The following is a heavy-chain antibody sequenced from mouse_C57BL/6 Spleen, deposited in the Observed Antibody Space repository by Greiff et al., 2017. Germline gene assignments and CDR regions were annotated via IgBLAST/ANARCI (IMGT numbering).Heavy chain of an antibody. J-gene: IGHJ4*01. Sequence: EVKLLESGPGLVKPSQSLSLTCSVTGYSITSGYYWNWIRQFPGNKLEWMGYISYDGSNNYNPSLKNRISITRDTSKNQFFLKLNSVTTEDTATYYCARAENYGYAMDYWGQGTSVTVSS. CDR1: GYSITSGYY. D-gene: IGHD2-4*01. CDR2: ISYDGSN. V-gene: IGHV3-6*01. CDR3: ARAENYGYAMDY.